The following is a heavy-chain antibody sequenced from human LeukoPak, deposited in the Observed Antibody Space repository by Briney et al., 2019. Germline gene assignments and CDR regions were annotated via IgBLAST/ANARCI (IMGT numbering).Heavy chain of an antibody. V-gene: IGHV1-18*01. CDR3: ASGVSVSTPYLDS. J-gene: IGHJ4*02. Sequence: ASVRVSCKASGCTFTNHAIHWVRRAPGQGLEWMGRVSVYNGNTKYPQKFQGRVTMTTDTATSTAYMELMGLRYDDSAVYYCASGVSVSTPYLDSWGQGTLVTVSS. D-gene: IGHD5/OR15-5a*01. CDR2: VSVYNGNT. CDR1: GCTFTNHA.